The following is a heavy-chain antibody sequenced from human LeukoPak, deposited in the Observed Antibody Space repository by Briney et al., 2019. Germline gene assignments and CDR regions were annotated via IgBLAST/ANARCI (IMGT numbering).Heavy chain of an antibody. CDR2: INGEGSDK. V-gene: IGHV3-7*01. CDR1: GFTFSNSW. J-gene: IGHJ4*02. D-gene: IGHD3-10*01. Sequence: GGSLRLSCAASGFTFSNSWMTWVRQVPGKGLEWVATINGEGSDKYYVDSVKGRFIISRDNAKNSLHLQMNSLTAEDTAFYFCARGAYRGVDYWGQGTLVTVSS. CDR3: ARGAYRGVDY.